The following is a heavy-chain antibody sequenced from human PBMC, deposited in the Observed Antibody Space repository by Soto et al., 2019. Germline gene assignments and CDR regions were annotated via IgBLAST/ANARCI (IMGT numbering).Heavy chain of an antibody. Sequence: LSLTCTVSGGSISDFYWSWIRQPPGKGLEWIGYIYYSGSTNYNPSLKSRVTISVDTSKNQFSLNLRSMSPADTAVYYCARVGGLAARTFDYWGPGTLVTVSS. J-gene: IGHJ4*02. V-gene: IGHV4-59*01. CDR3: ARVGGLAARTFDY. CDR2: IYYSGST. D-gene: IGHD6-6*01. CDR1: GGSISDFY.